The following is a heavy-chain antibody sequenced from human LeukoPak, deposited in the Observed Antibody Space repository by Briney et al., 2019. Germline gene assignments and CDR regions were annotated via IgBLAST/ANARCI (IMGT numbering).Heavy chain of an antibody. CDR2: IYSGGST. Sequence: GGSLRLSCAASGFTVRSNYMGWVRQAPGKGLEWVSVIYSGGSTYYADSVKGRFTISRDNSKNTLYLQMNSLRAEDTVVYYCARDFWSGYYYWGQGTLVTVSS. D-gene: IGHD3-3*01. J-gene: IGHJ4*02. CDR1: GFTVRSNY. V-gene: IGHV3-66*02. CDR3: ARDFWSGYYY.